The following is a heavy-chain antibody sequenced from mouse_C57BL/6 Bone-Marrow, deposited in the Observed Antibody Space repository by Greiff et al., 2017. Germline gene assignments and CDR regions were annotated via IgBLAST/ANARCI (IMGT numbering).Heavy chain of an antibody. CDR3: ARSYYSNGHYAMDY. Sequence: EVQLQQSGAELVRPGASVKLSCTASGFNIKDDYMHWVKQRPEQGLEWIGWIDPENGDTEYASKFQGKATITADTSSNTAYLQLSSLTSEDTAVYSCARSYYSNGHYAMDYWGQGTSVTVSS. CDR1: GFNIKDDY. J-gene: IGHJ4*01. V-gene: IGHV14-4*01. CDR2: IDPENGDT. D-gene: IGHD2-5*01.